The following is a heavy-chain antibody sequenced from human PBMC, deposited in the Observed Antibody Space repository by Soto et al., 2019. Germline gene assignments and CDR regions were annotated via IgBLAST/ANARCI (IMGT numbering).Heavy chain of an antibody. CDR2: ISYDGSNK. CDR1: GFTFSSYG. D-gene: IGHD3-10*01. V-gene: IGHV3-30*18. CDR3: AKPPGGSGSYYNLHWFDP. J-gene: IGHJ5*02. Sequence: GGSLRLSCAASGFTFSSYGMHWVRQAPGKGLEWVAVISYDGSNKYYADSVKGRFTISRDNSKNTLYLQMNSLRAEDTDVYYCAKPPGGSGSYYNLHWFDPWGQGTLVTVSS.